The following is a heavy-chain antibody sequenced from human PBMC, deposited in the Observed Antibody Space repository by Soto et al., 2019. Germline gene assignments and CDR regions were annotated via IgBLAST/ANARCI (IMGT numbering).Heavy chain of an antibody. D-gene: IGHD4-4*01. V-gene: IGHV3-74*01. CDR2: INSDGSST. Sequence: EVQLVESGGGLVQPGGSLRLSCAASGFTFSSYSMHWVRQAPGQGLVWVSRINSDGSSTTYADSVKGRFTSSRDKAKNTVYRQMNSLRVDDTAVYHCAKADYRARGAFDIWGQGRMVTV. CDR3: AKADYRARGAFDI. J-gene: IGHJ3*02. CDR1: GFTFSSYS.